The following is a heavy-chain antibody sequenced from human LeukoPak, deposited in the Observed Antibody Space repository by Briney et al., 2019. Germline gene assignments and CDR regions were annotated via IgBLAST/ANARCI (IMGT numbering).Heavy chain of an antibody. D-gene: IGHD6-19*01. V-gene: IGHV3-23*01. CDR2: ISGSGGST. J-gene: IGHJ4*02. CDR1: GFTFSRYA. CDR3: AKGSGYGSGWYYFDY. Sequence: GGSLRLSCTASGFTFSRYAMSCVRQAPGKGLEGVSAISGSGGSTDYTDSVKGRFTISRDNSNNTLYLQMNSLRAEDTAVYYCAKGSGYGSGWYYFDYWGRGTLVTVSS.